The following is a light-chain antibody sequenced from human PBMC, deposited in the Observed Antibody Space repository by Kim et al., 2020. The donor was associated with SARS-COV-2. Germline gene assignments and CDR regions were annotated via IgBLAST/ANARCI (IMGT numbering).Light chain of an antibody. CDR2: TND. CDR1: TSNIESET. Sequence: GQRVAISCSGSTSNIESETVNWYQHFPGTAPKLLIHTNDQRPSGVPDRFSASKSGTSASLAISGLQSEDEADYYCAAWDDSLHVWVFGGGTKLTVL. J-gene: IGLJ3*02. V-gene: IGLV1-44*01. CDR3: AAWDDSLHVWV.